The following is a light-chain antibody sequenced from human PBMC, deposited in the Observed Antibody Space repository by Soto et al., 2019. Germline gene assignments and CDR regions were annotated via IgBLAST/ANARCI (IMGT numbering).Light chain of an antibody. CDR1: QSVSSTY. J-gene: IGKJ1*01. Sequence: EIVLTQSPGTLSLSPGAPATLSCRASQSVSSTYLAWYQQRPGQAPRLLIYGASSRATGIPDRFSGSGSGTEFTLTISRLEPEDFAVYYCQQYGSSSWTFGQGTKVDIK. V-gene: IGKV3-20*01. CDR3: QQYGSSSWT. CDR2: GAS.